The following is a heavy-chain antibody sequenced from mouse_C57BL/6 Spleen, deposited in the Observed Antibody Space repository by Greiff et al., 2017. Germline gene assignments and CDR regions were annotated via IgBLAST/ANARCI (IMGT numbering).Heavy chain of an antibody. D-gene: IGHD1-1*01. V-gene: IGHV1-53*01. CDR1: GYTFTSYW. CDR2: INPSNGGT. Sequence: QVQLQQPGTELVKPGASVKLSCKASGYTFTSYWMHWVKQRPGQGLEWIGNINPSNGGTNYNEKFKGKATFTADTSSNTAYMQLSSLTTEDSAIYYFASSITTAYYFDYGGQGTTLTVSS. CDR3: ASSITTAYYFDY. J-gene: IGHJ2*01.